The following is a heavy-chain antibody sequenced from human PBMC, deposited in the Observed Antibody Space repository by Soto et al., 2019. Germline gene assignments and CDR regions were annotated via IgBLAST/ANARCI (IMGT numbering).Heavy chain of an antibody. V-gene: IGHV3-15*01. D-gene: IGHD3-22*01. CDR2: IKSKSAGGTT. J-gene: IGHJ4*02. CDR3: ARGHRSSGKIFDS. Sequence: EVQLVESGGGLVKPGGSVRLSCAASGFTFRNAWMSWVRQAPGKGLEWVGRIKSKSAGGTTEYDAPVKDRFTISRDDSKNTLYLQMNSLKIEDTAVYYCARGHRSSGKIFDSWGQGTLVTVSS. CDR1: GFTFRNAW.